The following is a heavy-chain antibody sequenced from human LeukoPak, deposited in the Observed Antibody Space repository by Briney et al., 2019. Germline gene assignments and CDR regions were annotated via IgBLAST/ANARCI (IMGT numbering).Heavy chain of an antibody. V-gene: IGHV5-51*01. D-gene: IGHD3-10*01. CDR3: ARPLLRRVINPFDL. J-gene: IGHJ4*02. CDR2: IYPGDSDT. Sequence: GESLKISCQASGYTFTTYWIGWVRQKPGKGLEWVGIIYPGDSDTTYSPSFQGQVTISADKSINTAYLQWSSLKDSDTAIYFCARPLLRRVINPFDLWGQGTLVTVSS. CDR1: GYTFTTYW.